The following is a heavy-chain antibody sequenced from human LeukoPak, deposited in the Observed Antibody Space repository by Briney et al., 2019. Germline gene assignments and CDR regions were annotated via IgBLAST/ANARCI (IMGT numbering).Heavy chain of an antibody. Sequence: GESLKISWKGSGYSFTSYWIGWVRPMPGKGLEWMGIIYPGDSDTRYSTSFQGQVSISADKSITTAYLQWSSLKASDTAMYYCARPPSAAAGGGGFDYWGQGTLVTVSS. V-gene: IGHV5-51*01. CDR2: IYPGDSDT. CDR1: GYSFTSYW. D-gene: IGHD6-13*01. CDR3: ARPPSAAAGGGGFDY. J-gene: IGHJ4*02.